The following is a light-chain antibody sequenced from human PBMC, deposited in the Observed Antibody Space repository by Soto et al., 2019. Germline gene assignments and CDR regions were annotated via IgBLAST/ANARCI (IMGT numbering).Light chain of an antibody. CDR3: QQYNSYWT. CDR1: QSISSW. Sequence: IQMTQSPSSLSASVGDRVTIACRASQSISSWLAWYQQKPGKAPKLLIYKASSLESGVPSRFSGSGSGTEFTLTISSLKPDDFATYYCQQYNSYWTFGQGTKVDIK. CDR2: KAS. J-gene: IGKJ1*01. V-gene: IGKV1-5*03.